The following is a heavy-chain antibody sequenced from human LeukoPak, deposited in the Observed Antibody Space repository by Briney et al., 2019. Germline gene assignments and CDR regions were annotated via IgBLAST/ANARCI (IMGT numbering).Heavy chain of an antibody. CDR3: ATYYNGHCHD. V-gene: IGHV3-15*01. J-gene: IGHJ4*02. CDR2: IKPSADGGTA. CDR1: GFIFSNAW. Sequence: GGSLRLSCAASGFIFSNAWMSWVRQSPGKGLEWVGRIKPSADGGTADYAAPVKGRFSISRDDSENTLYLQMDSLKTEDTGIYYCATYYNGHCHDWGQGTLVTVSS. D-gene: IGHD1-26*01.